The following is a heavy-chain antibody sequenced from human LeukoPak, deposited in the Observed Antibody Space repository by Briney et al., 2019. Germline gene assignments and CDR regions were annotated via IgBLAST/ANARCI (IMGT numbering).Heavy chain of an antibody. CDR3: AREEYGGTFDY. Sequence: SETLSLTCTVSGGSISSYYWSWIRQPPGKGLEWIGYIYYSGSTNYNPSLKSRVTISVDTSKNQFSLKLSSVTAADTAVYYCAREEYGGTFDYWGQGTLVTVSS. V-gene: IGHV4-59*01. J-gene: IGHJ4*02. CDR1: GGSISSYY. CDR2: IYYSGST. D-gene: IGHD4-23*01.